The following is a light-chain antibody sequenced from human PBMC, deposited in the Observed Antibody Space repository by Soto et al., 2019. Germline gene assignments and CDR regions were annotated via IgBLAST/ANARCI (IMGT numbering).Light chain of an antibody. CDR3: LRYNAFSQT. CDR1: QSLNDW. Sequence: DIQMTQSPSTLSASVGDRVTITCRASQSLNDWLSWYQKKPGKAPKVLIYDASSLQSGVPSRFSGSGSGTEFTLTIDSLQPDDVATYYCLRYNAFSQTFGQGNKVEI. J-gene: IGKJ1*01. CDR2: DAS. V-gene: IGKV1-5*01.